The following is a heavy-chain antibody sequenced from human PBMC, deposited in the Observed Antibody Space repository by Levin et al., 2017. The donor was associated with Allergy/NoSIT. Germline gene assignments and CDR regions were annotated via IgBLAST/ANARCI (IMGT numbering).Heavy chain of an antibody. J-gene: IGHJ4*02. CDR3: AKRRVVPAAIMDN. D-gene: IGHD2-2*01. Sequence: LSLTCAASGFPFSGYAMNWVRQAPGKGLEWVSTLSGSGVDTYYADSVKGRFTISRDISKNTLYLQMNSLRAEDTAVYYCAKRRVVPAAIMDNWGQGTLVTVSS. CDR1: GFPFSGYA. V-gene: IGHV3-23*01. CDR2: LSGSGVDT.